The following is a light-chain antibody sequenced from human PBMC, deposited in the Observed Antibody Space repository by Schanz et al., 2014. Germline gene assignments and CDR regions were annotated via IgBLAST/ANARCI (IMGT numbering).Light chain of an antibody. Sequence: DIVMTQSPLSLPVPPGEPASISCRSSQSPLHSNGYNYLDWYLQKPGQSPQLLIYLGSTRASGVPDRFSGSGSGTDFTLKISRVEAEDVGVYYCMQALQTPVTFGQGTRLEIK. CDR2: LGS. V-gene: IGKV2-28*01. J-gene: IGKJ5*01. CDR3: MQALQTPVT. CDR1: QSPLHSNGYNY.